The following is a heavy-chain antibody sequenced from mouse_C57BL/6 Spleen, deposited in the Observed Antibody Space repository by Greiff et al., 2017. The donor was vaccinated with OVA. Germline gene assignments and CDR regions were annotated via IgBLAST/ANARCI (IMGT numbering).Heavy chain of an antibody. CDR2: INPYNGGT. CDR1: GYTFPDYY. V-gene: IGHV1-19*01. D-gene: IGHD4-1*01. Sequence: VQLQQSGPVLVKPGASVKMSCKASGYTFPDYYMNWVKQSHGKSLEWIGVINPYNGGTSYNQKFKGKATLTVDKSSSTAYMELNSLTSEDSAVYYCARWDWDRDAYWGQGTLVTVSA. CDR3: ARWDWDRDAY. J-gene: IGHJ3*01.